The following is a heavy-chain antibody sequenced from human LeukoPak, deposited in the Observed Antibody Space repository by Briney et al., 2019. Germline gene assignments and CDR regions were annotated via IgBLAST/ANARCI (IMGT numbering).Heavy chain of an antibody. J-gene: IGHJ4*02. CDR1: GFTFDDYV. CDR2: ISWNSGRT. CDR3: ARDPNPSGSCGIFDH. Sequence: GRSLRLSCVASGFTFDDYVLYWVRQAPGKGLEWVARISWNSGRTAYADSVKGSFTGSRDNARNSLFLEMNSLRSEDTAFYYCARDPNPSGSCGIFDHWGQGTLVTVSS. V-gene: IGHV3-9*01. D-gene: IGHD1-26*01.